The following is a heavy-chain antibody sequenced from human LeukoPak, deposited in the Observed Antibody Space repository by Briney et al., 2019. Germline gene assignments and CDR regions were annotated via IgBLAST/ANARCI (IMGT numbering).Heavy chain of an antibody. CDR3: ARAIYCSGGSCYYYYGMDV. V-gene: IGHV1-69*13. J-gene: IGHJ6*02. CDR1: GGTFSSYA. D-gene: IGHD2-15*01. CDR2: IIPIFGTA. Sequence: SVKVSCKASGGTFSSYAISWVRQAPGQGLEWMGGIIPIFGTANYAQKFQGRVTITADESTSTAYMELSSLRSEDTVVYYCARAIYCSGGSCYYYYGMDVWGQGTTVTVSS.